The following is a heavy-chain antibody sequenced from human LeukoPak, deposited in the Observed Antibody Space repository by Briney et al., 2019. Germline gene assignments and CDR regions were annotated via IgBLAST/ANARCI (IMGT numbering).Heavy chain of an antibody. CDR1: GFTFSSHW. CDR3: ASNWDYVRGYGMDV. V-gene: IGHV3-7*01. D-gene: IGHD1-7*01. Sequence: GGSLRLPCAASGFTFSSHWVSWVRQAPGKRLQWVANINQDGGEKHYVDSVRGRFTISRDNVKNSLYLQMNSLRVEDSAVYYCASNWDYVRGYGMDVWGQGTTVTVSS. CDR2: INQDGGEK. J-gene: IGHJ6*02.